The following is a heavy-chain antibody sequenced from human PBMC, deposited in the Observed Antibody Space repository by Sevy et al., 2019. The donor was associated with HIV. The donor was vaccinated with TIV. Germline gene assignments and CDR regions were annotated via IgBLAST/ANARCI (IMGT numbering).Heavy chain of an antibody. D-gene: IGHD3-10*01. J-gene: IGHJ3*02. Sequence: ASVKVSCKASGYTFTGYYMHWVRQAPGQGLEWMGWINPNSGGPNYAQKVQGRVTMTRDTSISTAYMELSRLTSDDTAVYYCAGGGVTMVRDLDAFEIWGQGTMVTVSS. CDR3: AGGGVTMVRDLDAFEI. CDR2: INPNSGGP. CDR1: GYTFTGYY. V-gene: IGHV1-2*02.